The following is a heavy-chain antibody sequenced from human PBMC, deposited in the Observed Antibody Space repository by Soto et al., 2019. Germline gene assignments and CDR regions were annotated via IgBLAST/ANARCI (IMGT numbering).Heavy chain of an antibody. CDR2: INPSGGST. CDR1: GYTFTSYY. D-gene: IGHD3-10*01. V-gene: IGHV1-46*03. Sequence: QVQLVQSGAEVKKPGASVKVSCKASGYTFTSYYMHWVRQAPGQGLEWMGIINPSGGSTSYAQKFQGRVTMTRDTSTRTVYMELSSLRSEDTAVYYCARAALLWFGEYISDAFDIWGQGTMVTVSS. J-gene: IGHJ3*02. CDR3: ARAALLWFGEYISDAFDI.